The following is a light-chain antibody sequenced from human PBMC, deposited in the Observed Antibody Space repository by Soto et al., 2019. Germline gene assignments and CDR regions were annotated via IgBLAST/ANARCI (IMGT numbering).Light chain of an antibody. CDR3: QQFSSYSRT. CDR1: QSISSW. J-gene: IGKJ1*01. CDR2: SVS. V-gene: IGKV1-5*01. Sequence: DIHITQSPSTLSASVGDRVTITCRASQSISSWLAWYQQKPGKAPKLLVYSVSNLDSGVPSRFSGSGSGTDFTLTISSLQPDDFATYYCQQFSSYSRTFGQGTKVDIK.